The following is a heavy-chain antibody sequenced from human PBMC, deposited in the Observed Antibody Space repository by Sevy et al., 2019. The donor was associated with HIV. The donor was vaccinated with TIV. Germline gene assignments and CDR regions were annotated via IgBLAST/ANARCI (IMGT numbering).Heavy chain of an antibody. D-gene: IGHD2-2*01. CDR2: IYYSGST. CDR1: GGSISSYY. V-gene: IGHV4-59*01. J-gene: IGHJ4*02. Sequence: SETLSLTCTVSGGSISSYYWSWIRQPPGKGLEWIGYIYYSGSTNYNPSLKSRVTISVDTSKNQFSLKLGSVTAADTAVYYCARDMLGYCSSTGCYAEGYFDYGGQGTLVTVSS. CDR3: ARDMLGYCSSTGCYAEGYFDY.